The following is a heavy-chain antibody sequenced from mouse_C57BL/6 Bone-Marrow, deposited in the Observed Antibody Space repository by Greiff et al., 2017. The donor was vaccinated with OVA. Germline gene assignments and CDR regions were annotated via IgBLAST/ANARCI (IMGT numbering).Heavy chain of an antibody. CDR2: INPNNGGT. J-gene: IGHJ1*03. CDR3: ARPGTDWYFEV. D-gene: IGHD4-1*01. V-gene: IGHV1-26*01. CDR1: GYTFTDYY. Sequence: VQLQQSGPELVKPGASVKISCKASGYTFTDYYMNWVKQSHGKSLEWIGDINPNNGGTSYNQKFKGKATLTVDKSSSTAYMELRSLTSEDSAVYYCARPGTDWYFEVWGTGTTVTVSS.